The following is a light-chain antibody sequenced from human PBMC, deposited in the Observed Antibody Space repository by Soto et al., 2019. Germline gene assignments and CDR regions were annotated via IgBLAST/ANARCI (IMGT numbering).Light chain of an antibody. CDR1: KLGDKY. Sequence: SYELTQPPSVSVSSGQTASITCSGDKLGDKYACWYQQKPGQSPVLVIYQDSKRPSGIPERFSGSNSGNTATLTIRGTQAMDEADYYCQAWDSSTVVFGGGTKLTVL. CDR3: QAWDSSTVV. V-gene: IGLV3-1*01. J-gene: IGLJ2*01. CDR2: QDS.